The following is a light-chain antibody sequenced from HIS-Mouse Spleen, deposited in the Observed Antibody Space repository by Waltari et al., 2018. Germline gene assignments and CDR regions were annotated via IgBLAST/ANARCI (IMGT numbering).Light chain of an antibody. CDR1: SSDVGGYNY. J-gene: IGLJ2*01. Sequence: QSALTQPASVSGSPGQSITISCTVTSSDVGGYNYVSWYQQHPGKAPQLWVCRARNPPSWVSNRFSGSKSGSTASLTISGLQAEDEADYYCSSYTSSSFNVVFGGGTKLTVL. V-gene: IGLV2-14*01. CDR2: RAR. CDR3: SSYTSSSFNVV.